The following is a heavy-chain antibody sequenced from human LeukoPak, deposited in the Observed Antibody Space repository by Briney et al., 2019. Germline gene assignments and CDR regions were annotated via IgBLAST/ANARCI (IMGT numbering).Heavy chain of an antibody. CDR1: GGSFSGYY. Sequence: PSETLSLTCAVYGGSFSGYYWSWIRQPPGKGLEWIGEINHSGSTNYNPSLKSRVTISVDTSRNQFSLKLNSVTAADTAVYYCVKSSENYFGPWGQGTLVTVSS. CDR3: VKSSENYFGP. V-gene: IGHV4-34*01. J-gene: IGHJ5*02. D-gene: IGHD1-26*01. CDR2: INHSGST.